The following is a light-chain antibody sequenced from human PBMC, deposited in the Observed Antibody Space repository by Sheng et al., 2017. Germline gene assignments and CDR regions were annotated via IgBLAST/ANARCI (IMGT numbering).Light chain of an antibody. CDR3: QQYYSTLPYT. J-gene: IGKJ2*01. CDR1: QRVLYSSNNKNY. Sequence: IVLTQSPDSLAVSLGERATINCKSSQRVLYSSNNKNYLAWYQQKPGQPPKLLIYWASTRESGVPDRFSGSGSGTDFTLTISSLQAEDVAVYYCQQYYSTLPYTFGQGTKLEIK. CDR2: WAS. V-gene: IGKV4-1*01.